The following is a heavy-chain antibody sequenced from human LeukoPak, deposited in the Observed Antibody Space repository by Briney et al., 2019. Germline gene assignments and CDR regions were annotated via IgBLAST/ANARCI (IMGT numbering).Heavy chain of an antibody. CDR2: IYPSGST. CDR1: GYSISSGYY. Sequence: SETLSLTCTVSGYSISSGYYLGWIRQPPGKGLEWIGSIYPSGSTYYNPSLKSRVTISLDTSQNQFSLRLSSVTAADTAVYYCARSKYQLLSEGDYWGQGTLVTVSS. CDR3: ARSKYQLLSEGDY. V-gene: IGHV4-38-2*02. J-gene: IGHJ4*02. D-gene: IGHD2-2*01.